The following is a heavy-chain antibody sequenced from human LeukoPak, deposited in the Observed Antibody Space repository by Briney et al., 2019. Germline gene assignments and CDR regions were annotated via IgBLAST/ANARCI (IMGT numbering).Heavy chain of an antibody. V-gene: IGHV3-7*01. CDR2: INQDGSEK. CDR3: TGHYGMNV. CDR1: GFTFSSSW. J-gene: IGHJ6*02. Sequence: PGGSLRLSCAASGFTFSSSWMTWVRQAPGKGLEWVANINQDGSEKYYVDSVRGRFTISRDNARNSLYLQMHSLRAEDTAMFYCTGHYGMNVWGQGTTVTVSS.